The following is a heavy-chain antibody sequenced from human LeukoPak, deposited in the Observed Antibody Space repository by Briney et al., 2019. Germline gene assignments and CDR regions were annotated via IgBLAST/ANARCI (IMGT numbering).Heavy chain of an antibody. CDR2: INPNGGST. CDR1: GYTFINYY. CDR3: ARGFRGGEYSGYDFLDY. V-gene: IGHV1-46*01. J-gene: IGHJ4*02. D-gene: IGHD5-12*01. Sequence: ASVKVSCKSSGYTFINYYIPWVRQAPGQGLEWMGIINPNGGSTRYAQKFQGRVTMTRDTSTSTIYMELSSLRSEDTAMYYCARGFRGGEYSGYDFLDYWGQGTLVTVSS.